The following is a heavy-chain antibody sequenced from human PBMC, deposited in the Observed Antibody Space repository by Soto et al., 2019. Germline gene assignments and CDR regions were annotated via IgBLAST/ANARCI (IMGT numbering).Heavy chain of an antibody. CDR1: GFTFSRYA. D-gene: IGHD6-13*01. CDR3: AKRVSVSQCDY. V-gene: IGHV3-23*01. Sequence: EVQLLESGGGLVQPGGSLRLYCAASGFTFSRYAMSWVRQAPGKGLERVSVISGSGGSTYYADSVKGRFTISRDNSKNMMYLQMNSLRAEDTAVYYCAKRVSVSQCDYWGQGTLVTVSS. J-gene: IGHJ4*02. CDR2: ISGSGGST.